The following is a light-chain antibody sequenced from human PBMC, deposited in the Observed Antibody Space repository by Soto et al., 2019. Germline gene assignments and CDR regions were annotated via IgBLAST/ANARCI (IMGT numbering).Light chain of an antibody. V-gene: IGKV1-33*01. CDR3: QQYDNLPPGT. Sequence: DIQMTQSPSFVSASVGDRVTIACRASQGISTWVVWYQQKPGAAPKLLIHSSSNLETGVPSRFSGSGSGTDFTFTISSLQPEDIATYYCQQYDNLPPGTFGPGTKVDIK. CDR2: SSS. J-gene: IGKJ3*01. CDR1: QGISTW.